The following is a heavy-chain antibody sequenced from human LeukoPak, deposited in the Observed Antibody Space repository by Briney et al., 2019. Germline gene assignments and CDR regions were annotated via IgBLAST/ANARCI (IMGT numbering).Heavy chain of an antibody. CDR3: AKDGAFDYYYDSSGYAK. V-gene: IGHV3-23*01. CDR1: GFTFSSYA. Sequence: RGSLRLSCAASGFTFSSYAMSWVRQAPGEGLEWVSAISGSGGSTYYADSVKGRFTISRDNSKNTLYLQMNSLRAEDTAVYYCAKDGAFDYYYDSSGYAKWGQGTLVTVSS. J-gene: IGHJ4*02. D-gene: IGHD3-22*01. CDR2: ISGSGGST.